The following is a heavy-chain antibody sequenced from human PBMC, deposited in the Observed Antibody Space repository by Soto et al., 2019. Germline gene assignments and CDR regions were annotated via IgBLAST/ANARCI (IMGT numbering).Heavy chain of an antibody. Sequence: ASVKVSCKASGGTFSSYAISWVRQAPGQGLEWMGWINPNSGGTNYAQKFQGRVTMTRDTSISTAYMELSRLRSDDTAVYYCARIYDSSGYYYVDYWGQGTLVTVSS. CDR1: GGTFSSYA. D-gene: IGHD3-22*01. V-gene: IGHV1-2*02. CDR2: INPNSGGT. CDR3: ARIYDSSGYYYVDY. J-gene: IGHJ4*02.